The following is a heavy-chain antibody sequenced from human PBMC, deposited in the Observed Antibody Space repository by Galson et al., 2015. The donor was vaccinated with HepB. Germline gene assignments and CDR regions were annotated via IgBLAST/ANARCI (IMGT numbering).Heavy chain of an antibody. CDR3: ATGTRIAVAGMRYYYGMDV. CDR2: IIPIFGTA. D-gene: IGHD6-19*01. V-gene: IGHV1-69*06. Sequence: SVKVSCKASGGTFSSYAISWVRQAPGQGLEWMGGIIPIFGTANYAQKFQGRVTITADKSTSTAYMELGSLRSEDTAVYYCATGTRIAVAGMRYYYGMDVWGQGTTVTVSS. CDR1: GGTFSSYA. J-gene: IGHJ6*02.